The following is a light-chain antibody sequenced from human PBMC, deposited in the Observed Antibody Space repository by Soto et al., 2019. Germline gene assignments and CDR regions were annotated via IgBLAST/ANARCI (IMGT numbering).Light chain of an antibody. Sequence: QSVLTQTASVSGSPGQSITISCTGTSSDVGGYNYVSWYQHHPGKAPKLMIYEVSNRPSGVSNRFSGSKSDNTASLTISGLQAEDEADYYCSSYTSSAGVFGGGTKLTVL. J-gene: IGLJ3*02. CDR3: SSYTSSAGV. V-gene: IGLV2-14*01. CDR1: SSDVGGYNY. CDR2: EVS.